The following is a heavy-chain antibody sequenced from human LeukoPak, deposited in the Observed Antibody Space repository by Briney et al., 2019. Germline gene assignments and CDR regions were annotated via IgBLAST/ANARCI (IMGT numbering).Heavy chain of an antibody. CDR2: IYHSGST. Sequence: PSETLSLTCTVSGYSISSGYYWGWIRQPPGKGLEWIGSIYHSGSTYYNPSLKSRVTISVDTSKNQFSLKLSSVTAADTAVYYCARSRVGFDYWGQGTLVTVSS. CDR3: ARSRVGFDY. V-gene: IGHV4-38-2*02. J-gene: IGHJ4*02. CDR1: GYSISSGYY.